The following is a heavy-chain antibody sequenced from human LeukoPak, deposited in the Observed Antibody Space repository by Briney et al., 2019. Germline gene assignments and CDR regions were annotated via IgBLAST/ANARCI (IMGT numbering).Heavy chain of an antibody. V-gene: IGHV3-49*03. CDR1: GFTFGDYA. D-gene: IGHD6-13*01. CDR2: IRSKAYGGTT. CDR3: TRAAYSSSPTDY. J-gene: IGHJ4*02. Sequence: GGSLRLSCTVSGFTFGDYAMSWFRQAPGKGLEWVGFIRSKAYGGTTEYAASVKGRFTISRDDSKSIAYLQMNSLKTEDTAVYYCTRAAYSSSPTDYWGQGTLVTVSS.